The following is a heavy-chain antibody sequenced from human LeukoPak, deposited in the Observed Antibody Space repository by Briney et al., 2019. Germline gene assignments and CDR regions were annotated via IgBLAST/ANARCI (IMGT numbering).Heavy chain of an antibody. CDR2: IRYDGSNK. CDR3: ARHGSGFWSGPYG. D-gene: IGHD3-3*01. V-gene: IGHV3-30*02. Sequence: GGSLXLSCAASGFTFSSYGMHWVRQAPGKGLEWVAFIRYDGSNKYYADSVKGRFTISRDSSKNTLYLQMNSLRAEDTAVYYCARHGSGFWSGPYGWGQGTLVTVSS. CDR1: GFTFSSYG. J-gene: IGHJ4*02.